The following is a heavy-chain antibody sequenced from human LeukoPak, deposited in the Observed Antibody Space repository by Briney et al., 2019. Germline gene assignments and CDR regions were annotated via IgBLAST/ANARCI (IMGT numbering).Heavy chain of an antibody. J-gene: IGHJ5*02. CDR2: MNPNSGNT. Sequence: ASVKLSCKASGYTFTSYDINWVRQAPGQGLEWMGWMNPNSGNTGYAQKFQGRVTMTRNTTISTAYMELCSLRSEDTAVYYCAKAGYVFRKYNWFDPWGQGTLVTVSS. D-gene: IGHD6-13*01. V-gene: IGHV1-8*01. CDR3: AKAGYVFRKYNWFDP. CDR1: GYTFTSYD.